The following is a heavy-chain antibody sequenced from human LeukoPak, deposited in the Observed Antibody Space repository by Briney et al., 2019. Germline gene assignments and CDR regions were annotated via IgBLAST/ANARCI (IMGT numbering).Heavy chain of an antibody. J-gene: IGHJ4*02. V-gene: IGHV4-39*01. Sequence: SETLSLTCTVSGGSISSSSYYWGWIRQPPGKGQEWIGSIYYSGSTYYNPSLKSRVTISVDTSKNQFSLKLSSVTAADTAVYYCARGGSYSYYFDYWGQGTLVTVSS. CDR1: GGSISSSSYY. CDR2: IYYSGST. CDR3: ARGGSYSYYFDY. D-gene: IGHD1-26*01.